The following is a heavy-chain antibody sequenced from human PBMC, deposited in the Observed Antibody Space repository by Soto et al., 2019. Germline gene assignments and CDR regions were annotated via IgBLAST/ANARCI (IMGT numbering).Heavy chain of an antibody. CDR1: GFTFSSYA. V-gene: IGHV3-23*01. D-gene: IGHD3-22*01. Sequence: GSLRLSCAASGFTFSSYAMGWVRQAPGKGLEWVSAISGSGGSTYYADSVKGRFTISRDNSKNTLYLQMNSLRAEDTAVYYCAKGSEGYYDSSGYFDYWGQGTLVTVSS. J-gene: IGHJ4*02. CDR3: AKGSEGYYDSSGYFDY. CDR2: ISGSGGST.